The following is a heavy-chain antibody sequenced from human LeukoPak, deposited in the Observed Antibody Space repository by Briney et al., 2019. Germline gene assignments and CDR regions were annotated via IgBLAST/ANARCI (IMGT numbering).Heavy chain of an antibody. Sequence: ASVNVSCMASRYTFTSYYIHWVRQAPGQGREWMGWINPYNGDKNHEHIFQGRVTLTSETSLRTASMEVSSLGSDDTAVYYRSRGVYTGWYTHIWLVSWGQGTLVILSP. CDR2: INPYNGDK. D-gene: IGHD6-19*01. CDR1: RYTFTSYY. CDR3: SRGVYTGWYTHIWLVS. V-gene: IGHV1-2*02. J-gene: IGHJ5*01.